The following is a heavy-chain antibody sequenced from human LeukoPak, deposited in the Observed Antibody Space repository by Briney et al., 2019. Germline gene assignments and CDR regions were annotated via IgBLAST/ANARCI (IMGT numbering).Heavy chain of an antibody. CDR3: ARERIAVAHNWFDP. CDR2: ISTSSSYI. D-gene: IGHD6-19*01. CDR1: GFTFNTYS. Sequence: GGSLRLSCAASGFTFNTYSMSWVRQAPGKGLEWVSSISTSSSYIYSADSVKGRFTISRDNAKNSLYLQMNSLRAEDTAVYYCARERIAVAHNWFDPWGQGTLVTVSS. V-gene: IGHV3-21*01. J-gene: IGHJ5*02.